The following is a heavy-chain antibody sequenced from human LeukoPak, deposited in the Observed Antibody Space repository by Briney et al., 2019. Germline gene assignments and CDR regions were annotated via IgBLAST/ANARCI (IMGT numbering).Heavy chain of an antibody. J-gene: IGHJ4*02. CDR2: IYWDDDK. CDR1: GFSLSTSGVG. V-gene: IGHV2-5*02. CDR3: AHRLTGYNSNWYHGYFDY. Sequence: SGPTLVKPTQTLTLTCTFSGFSLSTSGVGVGWIRQPPGKALEWLTLIYWDDDKRYSPSLKSRLTVTTDISKSQVVLTLTNMDPVDTATYYCAHRLTGYNSNWYHGYFDYWGQGTLVTVSS. D-gene: IGHD6-13*01.